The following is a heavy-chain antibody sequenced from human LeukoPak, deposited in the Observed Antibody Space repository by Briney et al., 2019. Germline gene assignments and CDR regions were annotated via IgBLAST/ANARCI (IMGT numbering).Heavy chain of an antibody. V-gene: IGHV3-23*01. Sequence: GGSLRLSRAASVFTFRSYAMGSVRQAPGRGGAGVSAISGSGGTTYYADSVKGGMTISRVNSKNTLYLQMNTLRAEDTALYYCAKVKGGSSWQYYFDYWGQGTLVTVSS. CDR2: ISGSGGTT. J-gene: IGHJ4*02. D-gene: IGHD6-13*01. CDR1: VFTFRSYA. CDR3: AKVKGGSSWQYYFDY.